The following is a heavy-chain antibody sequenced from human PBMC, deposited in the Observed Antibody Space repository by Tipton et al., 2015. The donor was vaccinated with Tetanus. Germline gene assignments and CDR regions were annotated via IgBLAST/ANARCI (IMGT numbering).Heavy chain of an antibody. CDR2: IYSGGST. CDR1: GFTVSSNY. V-gene: IGHV3-53*01. D-gene: IGHD3-22*01. CDR3: ARGLTLTPPHYYYYGMDV. J-gene: IGHJ6*02. Sequence: VQLVQSGGGLIQPGGSLRLSCAASGFTVSSNYMSWVRQAPGNGLEWGSVIYSGGSTYYADSVKSRFTISRDNSKNTLYLQMNSLRAEDTAVYYCARGLTLTPPHYYYYGMDVWGQGTTVTVSS.